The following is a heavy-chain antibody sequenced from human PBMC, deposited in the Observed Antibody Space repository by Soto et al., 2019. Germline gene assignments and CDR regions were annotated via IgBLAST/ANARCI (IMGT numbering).Heavy chain of an antibody. CDR3: AKEIYYGDYENNWFDP. D-gene: IGHD4-17*01. Sequence: EVQLLESGGGLVQPGGSLRLSCAASGFTFSSYAMSWVRQAPGKGLEWVSAISGSGGSTYYADSVKGRFTISRDNSKNTLYLQMNSLRAEDTAVYYCAKEIYYGDYENNWFDPWGQGTLVTVSS. V-gene: IGHV3-23*01. CDR2: ISGSGGST. J-gene: IGHJ5*02. CDR1: GFTFSSYA.